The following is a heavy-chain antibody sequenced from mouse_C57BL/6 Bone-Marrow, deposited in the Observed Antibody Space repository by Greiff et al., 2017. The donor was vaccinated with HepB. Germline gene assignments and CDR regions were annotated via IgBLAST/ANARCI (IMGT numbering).Heavy chain of an antibody. D-gene: IGHD3-2*02. J-gene: IGHJ3*01. Sequence: VQLQQPGAELVKPGASVKLSCKASGYTFTSYWMQWVKQRPGQGLEWIGEIDPSDSYTNYNQKFKGKATLTVDKSSSTAYMQLSSLTSEDSAVYYCARGGSFAYWGQGTLVTVSA. CDR1: GYTFTSYW. CDR3: ARGGSFAY. CDR2: IDPSDSYT. V-gene: IGHV1-50*01.